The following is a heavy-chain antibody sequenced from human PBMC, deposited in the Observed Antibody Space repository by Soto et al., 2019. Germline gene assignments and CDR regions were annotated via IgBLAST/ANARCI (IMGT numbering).Heavy chain of an antibody. Sequence: QVHLVQSGAEVRKPGASVKVSCKGSGYTFTSYGIAWVRQAPGQGLEWMGWISAHNDNTNYAQKVQGRVTVTRDTTTSTAYMEPPNLRSDDTAVYYCGRGRYGEYWGQGALVTVSS. CDR1: GYTFTSYG. J-gene: IGHJ4*02. V-gene: IGHV1-18*01. CDR2: ISAHNDNT. CDR3: GRGRYGEY. D-gene: IGHD3-10*01.